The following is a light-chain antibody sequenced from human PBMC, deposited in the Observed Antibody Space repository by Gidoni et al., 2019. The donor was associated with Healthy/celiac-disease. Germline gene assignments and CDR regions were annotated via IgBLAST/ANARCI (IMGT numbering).Light chain of an antibody. CDR3: QQYGSSPYT. V-gene: IGKV3-20*01. Sequence: DIVLTQSPGTLSLSPGERATLSCRASQSVSSSYLAWYQQKPGQAPRLLIYGASSRATGIPDRFSGSGSGTDFTLTSSRLEPEDFAVYYCQQYGSSPYTFXQXTKLEIK. CDR1: QSVSSSY. J-gene: IGKJ2*01. CDR2: GAS.